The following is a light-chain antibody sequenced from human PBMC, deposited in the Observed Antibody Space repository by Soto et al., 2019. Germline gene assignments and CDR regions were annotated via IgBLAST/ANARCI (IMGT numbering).Light chain of an antibody. Sequence: VLTQSPARLSLSPGERATLSCRAGQSVSDYLAWYQQKPGQPPRRLFFDASNRATGVPDRFSAGGSGTDFTLIISSLEPEDFAVYYCQERVNWPPTFGGGTKVEI. J-gene: IGKJ4*01. CDR1: QSVSDY. CDR2: DAS. CDR3: QERVNWPPT. V-gene: IGKV3-11*01.